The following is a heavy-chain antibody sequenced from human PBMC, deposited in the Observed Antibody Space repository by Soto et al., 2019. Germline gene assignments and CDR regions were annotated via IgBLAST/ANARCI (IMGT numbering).Heavy chain of an antibody. CDR1: GFTFSSND. J-gene: IGHJ3*01. CDR3: ATRPLLPGDP. V-gene: IGHV3-53*01. Sequence: EVQLVESGGGLIQPGGSLRLSCAASGFTFSSNDMNWVRQAPGKGLEWVSLIYSGGSTYYADSVKGRFTISRDNSTNTLYLQMSSLRADDTAVYYCATRPLLPGDPWGQGTMVTVSS. CDR2: IYSGGST. D-gene: IGHD3-22*01.